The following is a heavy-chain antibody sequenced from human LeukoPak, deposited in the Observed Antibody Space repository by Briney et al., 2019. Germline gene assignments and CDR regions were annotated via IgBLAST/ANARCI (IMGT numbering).Heavy chain of an antibody. J-gene: IGHJ4*02. D-gene: IGHD3-22*01. V-gene: IGHV4-59*08. CDR1: GGSISSYY. Sequence: PSETLSLTCTVSGGSISSYYWSWIRQPPGKGLEWIGYIYYSGSTNYNPSLKSRVTISVDTSKNQFSLKLSSVTAADTAVYYCARLGYYDSSGYPDYWGQGTLVTVSP. CDR3: ARLGYYDSSGYPDY. CDR2: IYYSGST.